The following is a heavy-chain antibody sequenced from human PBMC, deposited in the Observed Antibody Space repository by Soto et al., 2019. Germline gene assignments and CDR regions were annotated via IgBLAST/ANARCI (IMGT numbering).Heavy chain of an antibody. J-gene: IGHJ6*02. CDR3: ARRTYYYYGMDV. CDR2: IYHSGSP. V-gene: IGHV4-38-2*02. Sequence: SETLSLTCTVSGYSISSGYYWGWIRQPPGKGLEWIGSIYHSGSPYYNPSLKSRVTISVDTSKNQFSLKLSSVTAADTAVYYCARRTYYYYGMDVWGQGTTVTVSS. CDR1: GYSISSGYY.